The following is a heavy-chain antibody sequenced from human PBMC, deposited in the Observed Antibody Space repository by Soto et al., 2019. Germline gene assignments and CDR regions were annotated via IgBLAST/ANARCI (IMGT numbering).Heavy chain of an antibody. D-gene: IGHD3-3*01. J-gene: IGHJ6*02. Sequence: SETLSLTCTVSGGSISIYYWSWILQRPWKGLEWIGYIYYSGSTNYNPSLKSRVTISVDTSKNQFSLKLSSVTAADTAVYYCARCITIFGVVLYGMDVWGQGTTVTVSS. CDR2: IYYSGST. CDR1: GGSISIYY. CDR3: ARCITIFGVVLYGMDV. V-gene: IGHV4-59*01.